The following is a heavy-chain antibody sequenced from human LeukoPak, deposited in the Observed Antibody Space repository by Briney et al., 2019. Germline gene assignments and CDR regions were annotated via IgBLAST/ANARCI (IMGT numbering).Heavy chain of an antibody. J-gene: IGHJ4*02. CDR2: VDPEDDKN. CDR3: ARVGAKYVGFDC. Sequence: ASVKVSCKVSGNTLSELSMHWVRQAPGKGLEWMGGVDPEDDKNIYAQKFQGRVTMTEDTSTDTAYMELSNLRSEDTAVYYCARVGAKYVGFDCWGQGTLVTVSS. CDR1: GNTLSELS. V-gene: IGHV1-24*01. D-gene: IGHD3-16*01.